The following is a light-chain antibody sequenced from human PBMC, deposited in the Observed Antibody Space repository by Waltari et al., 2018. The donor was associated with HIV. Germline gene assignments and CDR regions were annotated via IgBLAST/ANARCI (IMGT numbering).Light chain of an antibody. J-gene: IGLJ2*01. V-gene: IGLV1-44*01. CDR2: SNH. Sequence: QSVLTQPPSASGTPGQRVTISCSGSSSNIGGNTVNWYQHHPGTAPKLLIYSNHQRPSGVPDRFSGSKSGTSASLAISGLQSEDEADYYCASRDDSLNGPVFGRGTKLTVL. CDR3: ASRDDSLNGPV. CDR1: SSNIGGNT.